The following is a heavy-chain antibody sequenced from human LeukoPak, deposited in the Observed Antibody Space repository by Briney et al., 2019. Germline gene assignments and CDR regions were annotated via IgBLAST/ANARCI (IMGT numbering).Heavy chain of an antibody. Sequence: PSETLSLTCTVSGGSISSGSYYWSWIRQPAGKGLEWIGRIYTSGSTNYNPSLKSRVTISVDTSKNQFSLKLSSVTAADTAVYYCAREEYSYGHDAFDIWGQGTMVTVSS. J-gene: IGHJ3*02. CDR3: AREEYSYGHDAFDI. CDR2: IYTSGST. CDR1: GGSISSGSYY. V-gene: IGHV4-61*02. D-gene: IGHD5-18*01.